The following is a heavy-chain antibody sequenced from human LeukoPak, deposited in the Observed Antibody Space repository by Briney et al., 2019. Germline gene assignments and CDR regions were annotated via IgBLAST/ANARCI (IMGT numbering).Heavy chain of an antibody. V-gene: IGHV1-69*05. CDR1: GGIFSSYA. J-gene: IGHJ4*02. CDR3: ARDRSDYEIDY. CDR2: IIPIFGTA. Sequence: GASVKVSCKASGGIFSSYAISWVRQAPGQGLEWMGRIIPIFGTANYAQKFQGRVTITTDESTSTAYMELSSLRSEDTAVYYCARDRSDYEIDYWGQGTLVTVSS. D-gene: IGHD5-12*01.